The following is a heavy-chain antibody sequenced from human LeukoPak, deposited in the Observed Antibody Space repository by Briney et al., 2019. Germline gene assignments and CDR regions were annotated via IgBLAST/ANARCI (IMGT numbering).Heavy chain of an antibody. CDR3: AMLRGAMTPVTSDFYY. D-gene: IGHD4-17*01. V-gene: IGHV4-39*01. J-gene: IGHJ4*02. CDR2: GFYSGSA. Sequence: SETLSLTCTVSGGSISGSSYYWAWVRQPPGKGLEWVGSGFYSGSAYSNPSLKSRVTISVDTSRNQFSLDLSSVTAADTAVYYCAMLRGAMTPVTSDFYYWGQGTLVTVSS. CDR1: GGSISGSSYY.